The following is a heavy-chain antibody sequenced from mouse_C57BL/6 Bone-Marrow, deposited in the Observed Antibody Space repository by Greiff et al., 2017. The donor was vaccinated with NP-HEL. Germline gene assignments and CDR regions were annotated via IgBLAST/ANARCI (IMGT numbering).Heavy chain of an antibody. CDR2: INPSSGYT. CDR3: ARIEGHPYYYGSSPFAY. J-gene: IGHJ3*01. CDR1: GYTFTSYW. Sequence: QVQLQQSGAELAKPGASVKLSCKASGYTFTSYWMHWVKQRPGQGLEWIGYINPSSGYTKYNQKFKDKATLTADKSSSTAYMQLSSLTYEDSAVYYCARIEGHPYYYGSSPFAYWGQGTLVTVSA. D-gene: IGHD1-1*01. V-gene: IGHV1-7*01.